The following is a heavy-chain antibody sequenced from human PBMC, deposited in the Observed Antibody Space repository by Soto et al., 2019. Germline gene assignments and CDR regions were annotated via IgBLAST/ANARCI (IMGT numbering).Heavy chain of an antibody. Sequence: EVQLVESGGGLVQPGRSLRLSCAASGFTFDDYAMHWVRQAPGKGLVWVSGISWNSGSIGYADSVKGRFTISRDNAKNSLYLQMNSLRAEDTALYYCAKGRDMRVVVAGSDYWGQGTLVTVSS. CDR3: AKGRDMRVVVAGSDY. V-gene: IGHV3-9*01. CDR2: ISWNSGSI. CDR1: GFTFDDYA. J-gene: IGHJ4*02. D-gene: IGHD6-19*01.